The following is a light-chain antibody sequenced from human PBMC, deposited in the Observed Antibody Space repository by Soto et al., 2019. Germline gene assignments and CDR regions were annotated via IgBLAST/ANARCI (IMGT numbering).Light chain of an antibody. CDR3: SSYAGSKNFVV. J-gene: IGLJ2*01. CDR1: FNDVGGYNS. Sequence: QSALTQPASVSGSPGQSITISCTGTFNDVGGYNSVSWYQHHPGKAPKLLIYEVIKRPSGIPDRFSGSKSDNTASLTVSGLQGEDEADYYCSSYAGSKNFVVFGGGTKVTVL. V-gene: IGLV2-8*01. CDR2: EVI.